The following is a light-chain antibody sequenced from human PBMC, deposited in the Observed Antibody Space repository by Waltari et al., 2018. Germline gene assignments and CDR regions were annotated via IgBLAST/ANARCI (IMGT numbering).Light chain of an antibody. CDR3: QQTYSTWT. V-gene: IGKV1-39*01. J-gene: IGKJ1*01. Sequence: DIQMTQSPSSLSASVGDRVTITCRASQVISNYLAWYQQKPGKAPKLLIYATSVLQSGVPSRFSGRGSGTDFTLTISSLQPEDFATYYCQQTYSTWTFGQGTAVEIK. CDR2: ATS. CDR1: QVISNY.